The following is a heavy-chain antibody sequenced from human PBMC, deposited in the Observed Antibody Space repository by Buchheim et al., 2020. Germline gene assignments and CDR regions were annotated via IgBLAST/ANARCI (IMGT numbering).Heavy chain of an antibody. CDR3: ARGRGYFYSNEDNWPDP. CDR1: GFTFSTYW. D-gene: IGHD1-1*01. Sequence: EVQVVESGGGLVQPGGSLRLSCAASGFTFSTYWMSWVRQAPGKGPERVANIKEDGSEKYYLDSLKARFSISRDNAKNSVYLQMNSLRAEDTAMYYCARGRGYFYSNEDNWPDPWGQGTL. J-gene: IGHJ5*02. CDR2: IKEDGSEK. V-gene: IGHV3-7*01.